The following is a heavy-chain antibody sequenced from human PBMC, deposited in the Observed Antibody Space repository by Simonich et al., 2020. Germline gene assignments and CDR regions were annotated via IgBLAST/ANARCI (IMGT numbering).Heavy chain of an antibody. D-gene: IGHD6-13*01. CDR1: GFTFSSYS. CDR2: ISSISSYI. Sequence: EVQLVESGGGLVKPGGSLRLSCAASGFTFSSYSMNWVRQAPGKGLEWATAISSISSYIYYADSVKGRFTISRDNAKNSLYLQMNSLRAEDTAVYYCARDAAGDYWGQGTLVTVSS. CDR3: ARDAAGDY. V-gene: IGHV3-21*01. J-gene: IGHJ4*02.